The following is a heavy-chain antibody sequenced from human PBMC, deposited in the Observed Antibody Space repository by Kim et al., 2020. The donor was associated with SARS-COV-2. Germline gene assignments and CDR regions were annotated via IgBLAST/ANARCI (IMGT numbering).Heavy chain of an antibody. CDR2: A. J-gene: IGHJ4*02. V-gene: IGHV1-69*04. CDR3: ARVPAAGYFDY. Sequence: ANCAQKFQCRVTITADKSTSTAYMELSSLRSEDTAVYYCARVPAAGYFDYWGQGTLVTVSS. D-gene: IGHD6-13*01.